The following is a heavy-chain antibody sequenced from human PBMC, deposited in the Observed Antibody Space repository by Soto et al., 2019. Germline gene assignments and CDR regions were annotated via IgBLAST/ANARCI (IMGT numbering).Heavy chain of an antibody. D-gene: IGHD3-16*01. CDR3: GRRKLGDVVDF. V-gene: IGHV4-30-2*01. CDR2: IYQNGNT. J-gene: IGHJ3*01. CDR1: GDYIARPSSS. Sequence: LSLTRIGSGDYIARPSSSWTWFRQPPRKSLEWIGYIYQNGNTYYNPSVKGRVTISVDRSKNQFSLSLHSVTAADTAVYFCGRRKLGDVVDFWAPGTL.